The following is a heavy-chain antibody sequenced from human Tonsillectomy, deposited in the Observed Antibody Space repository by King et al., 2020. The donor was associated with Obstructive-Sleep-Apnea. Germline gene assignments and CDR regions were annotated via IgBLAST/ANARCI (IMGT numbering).Heavy chain of an antibody. J-gene: IGHJ4*02. V-gene: IGHV4-31*03. CDR1: GGSIGSGGYY. CDR3: ARGWLQWATFRY. CDR2: IYYSGST. D-gene: IGHD5-24*01. Sequence: VQLQESGPGLVKPSQTLSLTCTVSGGSIGSGGYYWSWIRQHPGKGLEWIGYIYYSGSTYYNPSLKSRVTISVDTSKNQFSLKLSSVTAADTAVYYCARGWLQWATFRYWGQGTLVTVSS.